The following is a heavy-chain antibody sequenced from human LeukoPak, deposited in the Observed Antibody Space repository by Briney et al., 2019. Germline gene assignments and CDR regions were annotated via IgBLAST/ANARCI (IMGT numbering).Heavy chain of an antibody. V-gene: IGHV3-74*01. D-gene: IGHD1-26*01. CDR2: INSDGSST. CDR1: GFTFSSYW. Sequence: GGSLRLSCAASGFTFSSYWMHWVRQVPGKGLVWVSRINSDGSSTTYADSVKGRFTISRDNAKNTLYLQMNSLRAEDTAVYYCARMGSEGATPDYWGQGTLVTVSS. CDR3: ARMGSEGATPDY. J-gene: IGHJ4*02.